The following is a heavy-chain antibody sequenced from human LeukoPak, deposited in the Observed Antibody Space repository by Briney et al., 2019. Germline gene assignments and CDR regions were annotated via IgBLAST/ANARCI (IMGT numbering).Heavy chain of an antibody. CDR2: ISGSGGST. J-gene: IGHJ4*02. Sequence: QAGGSLRLSCAASGFTFSSYAVSWVRQAPGKGLEWVSAISGSGGSTYYADSVKGRFTISRDNSKNTLYLQMNSLRAEDTAVYYCAKAQIVVVPAATYYFDYWGQGTLVTVSS. CDR3: AKAQIVVVPAATYYFDY. V-gene: IGHV3-23*01. D-gene: IGHD2-2*01. CDR1: GFTFSSYA.